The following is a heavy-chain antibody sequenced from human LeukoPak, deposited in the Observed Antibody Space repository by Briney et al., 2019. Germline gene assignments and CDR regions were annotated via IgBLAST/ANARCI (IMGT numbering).Heavy chain of an antibody. CDR1: GYTFTGYY. D-gene: IGHD3-9*01. CDR2: INPNGSGT. V-gene: IGHV1-2*02. CDR3: ARATWYYDILTGYYPSYYFDY. J-gene: IGHJ4*02. Sequence: GASVKVSCKTSGYTFTGYYIHWVRQAPGQGLEWMGWINPNGSGTNYAQKFQGRVTMTRDTSISTAYMELSRLRSDDTAVYYCARATWYYDILTGYYPSYYFDYWGQGTLVTVSS.